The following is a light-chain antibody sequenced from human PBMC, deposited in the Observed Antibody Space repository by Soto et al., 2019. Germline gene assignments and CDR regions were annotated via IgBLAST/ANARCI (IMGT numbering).Light chain of an antibody. J-gene: IGLJ2*01. Sequence: QSVLTQPASVSGSPGQSITISCTGTSSDVGGYNYVSWYQQHPGKAPQLMIYEVSNRPSGVSNRFSGSKAGNTASLTISGRQAEDEADYYCSSYTSSSTRVFGGGTKVTVL. CDR1: SSDVGGYNY. V-gene: IGLV2-14*01. CDR2: EVS. CDR3: SSYTSSSTRV.